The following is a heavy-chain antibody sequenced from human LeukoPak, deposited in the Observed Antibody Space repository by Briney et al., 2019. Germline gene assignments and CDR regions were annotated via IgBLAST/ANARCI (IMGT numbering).Heavy chain of an antibody. V-gene: IGHV3-30*02. CDR3: AKYMVRGVIPYYFDY. Sequence: GGSLRLSCAASGFTFSSYGMHWVRQAPGKGLEWVAFIRYDGSNKYYADSVKGRFTISRDNSKNTLYLQMNSLRAEDTAVYYCAKYMVRGVIPYYFDYWGQGTLVTVSS. J-gene: IGHJ4*02. CDR2: IRYDGSNK. D-gene: IGHD3-10*01. CDR1: GFTFSSYG.